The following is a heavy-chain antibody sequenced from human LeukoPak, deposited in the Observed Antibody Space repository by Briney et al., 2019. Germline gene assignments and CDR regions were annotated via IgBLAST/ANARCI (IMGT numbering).Heavy chain of an antibody. V-gene: IGHV3-48*01. CDR2: ISSSSSTI. CDR3: ARDGYYYSSGYYYYYMDV. Sequence: PGGSLRLSCAASGFTFSSYSMNWVRQAPGKGLEWVSYISSSSSTIYYADSVKGRFTISRDNAKNSLYLQMNSLRAEDTAVYYCARDGYYYSSGYYYYYMDVWGKATTVTVSS. D-gene: IGHD3-10*01. CDR1: GFTFSSYS. J-gene: IGHJ6*03.